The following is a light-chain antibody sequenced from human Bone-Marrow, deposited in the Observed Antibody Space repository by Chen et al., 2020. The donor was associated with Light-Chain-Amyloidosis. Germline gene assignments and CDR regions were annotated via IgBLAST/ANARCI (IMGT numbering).Light chain of an antibody. CDR2: DDS. V-gene: IGLV3-21*02. CDR1: NIGSTS. J-gene: IGLJ3*02. Sequence: SYVLTQPSSVSVAPGQTAPIACGGNNIGSTSVHWYQQTPGQAPLLVVYDDSDRPSGIPERWSGSNAGNTATLTISRVEAGDEADYYCQVWDRSSDHPVFGGGTKLTVL. CDR3: QVWDRSSDHPV.